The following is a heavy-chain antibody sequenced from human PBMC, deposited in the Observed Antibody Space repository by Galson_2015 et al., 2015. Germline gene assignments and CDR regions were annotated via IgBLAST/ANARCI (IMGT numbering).Heavy chain of an antibody. J-gene: IGHJ4*02. CDR3: AKVPASIKRIYFDY. V-gene: IGHV3-23*01. D-gene: IGHD2-2*02. CDR1: GFTFRNYG. Sequence: SLRLSCATSGFTFRNYGMHWVRQAPGRGLEWVSAISGSGGSTYYADSVKGRFTISRDNSKNTLYLQMNSLRAEDTAVYYCAKVPASIKRIYFDYWGQGTLVTVSS. CDR2: ISGSGGST.